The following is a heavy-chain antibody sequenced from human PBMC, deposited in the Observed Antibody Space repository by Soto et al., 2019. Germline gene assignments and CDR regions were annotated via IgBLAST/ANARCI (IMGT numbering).Heavy chain of an antibody. CDR3: ARDWGYDFWSGPNWFDP. V-gene: IGHV1-3*01. J-gene: IGHJ5*02. CDR1: GYTFTSYA. D-gene: IGHD3-3*01. CDR2: INAGNGNT. Sequence: QVQLVQSGAEVKKPGASVKVSCKASGYTFTSYAMHWVRQAPGQRLEWMGWINAGNGNTKYSQKFQGRVTITRDTSASTAYMERSSLRSEDTAVYYCARDWGYDFWSGPNWFDPWGQGTLVTVSS.